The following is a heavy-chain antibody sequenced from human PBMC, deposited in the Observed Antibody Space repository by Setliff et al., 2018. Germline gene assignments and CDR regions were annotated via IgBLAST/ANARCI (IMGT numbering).Heavy chain of an antibody. D-gene: IGHD2-2*03. CDR2: IYYSGIT. V-gene: IGHV4-39*01. CDR3: ARHVDIVVVTARSEFDY. Sequence: SETLSLTCTVSGGSISSSSYYWVCIRQHPGKGLEWIGSIYYSGITYYNPSLNSRVTISVDTSKNQFSLKLSSVTAADTAVYYCARHVDIVVVTARSEFDYWGQGTLVTVSS. CDR1: GGSISSSSYY. J-gene: IGHJ4*02.